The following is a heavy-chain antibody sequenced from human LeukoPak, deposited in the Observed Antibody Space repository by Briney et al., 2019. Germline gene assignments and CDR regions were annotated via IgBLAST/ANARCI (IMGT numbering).Heavy chain of an antibody. CDR1: GGSISSYY. D-gene: IGHD4-17*01. J-gene: IGHJ5*02. CDR2: IYTSGST. V-gene: IGHV4-4*07. CDR3: ARSPGQSLRSAWFDP. Sequence: SETLSLTCTVSGGSISSYYWGWIRQPAGKGLEWIGRIYTSGSTNYNPSLKSRVTMSVDTSKNQFSLKLSSVTAADTAVYYCARSPGQSLRSAWFDPWGQGTLVTVSS.